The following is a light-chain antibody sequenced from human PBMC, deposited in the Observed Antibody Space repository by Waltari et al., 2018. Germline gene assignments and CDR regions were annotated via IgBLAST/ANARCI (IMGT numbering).Light chain of an antibody. CDR1: HSTNGY. V-gene: IGKV1-39*01. Sequence: IEMTQSPSSLSASIRDRVTLTCRASHSTNGYLSWYQQKPGKPPTLLISRTSTLQTGVPSRFSGSGSGTDFTLTISDLQPDDFATYFCQQTYMTPLTFGGGTKVEI. CDR2: RTS. CDR3: QQTYMTPLT. J-gene: IGKJ4*01.